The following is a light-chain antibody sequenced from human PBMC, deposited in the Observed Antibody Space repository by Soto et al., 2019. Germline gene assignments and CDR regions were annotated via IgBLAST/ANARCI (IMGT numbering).Light chain of an antibody. CDR2: GAS. J-gene: IGKJ1*01. CDR3: QQYGSSGT. CDR1: QSVSNNY. V-gene: IGKV3-20*01. Sequence: EIVLTQSPGTLSFSPGERSTLSCRSSQSVSNNYLAWYQQKPGQAPRPLIYGASNRATGIPDRFSGSGSGTDLTLTISRLEPEDFAVYYCQQYGSSGTFGQGTKVDIK.